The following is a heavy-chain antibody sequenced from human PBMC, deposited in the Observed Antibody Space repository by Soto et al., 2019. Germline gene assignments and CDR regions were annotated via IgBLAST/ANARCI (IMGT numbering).Heavy chain of an antibody. V-gene: IGHV1-69*13. CDR3: AGSLGAIYYYYYGMDV. J-gene: IGHJ6*02. Sequence: ASVKVSCKASGGTFSSYAISWVRQAPGQGLEWMGGIIPIFGTANYAQKFQGRVTITADESTSTAYMELSSLRSEDTAVYYCAGSLGAIYYYYYGMDVWGQGTAVTFSS. D-gene: IGHD1-26*01. CDR1: GGTFSSYA. CDR2: IIPIFGTA.